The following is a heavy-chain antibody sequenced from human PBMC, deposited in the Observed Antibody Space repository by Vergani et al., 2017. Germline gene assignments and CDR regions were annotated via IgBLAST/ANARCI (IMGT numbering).Heavy chain of an antibody. V-gene: IGHV4-39*07. Sequence: QLQLQESGPGLVKPSETLSLTRTVSGGSLSSSSYYWGWIRQPPGKGLEWIGSIYYSGSTYYNPSLKSRVTISVDTSKNQFSLKLSSVTAADTAVYYCARENSSGWYYGLAYNWFDPWGQGTLVTVSS. D-gene: IGHD6-19*01. J-gene: IGHJ5*02. CDR3: ARENSSGWYYGLAYNWFDP. CDR2: IYYSGST. CDR1: GGSLSSSSYY.